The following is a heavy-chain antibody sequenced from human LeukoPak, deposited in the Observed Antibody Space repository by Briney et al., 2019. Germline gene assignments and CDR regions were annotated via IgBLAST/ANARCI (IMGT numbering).Heavy chain of an antibody. D-gene: IGHD3-10*01. Sequence: NSSETLSLTCAVYGGSFSGYYWSWIRQPPGKGLEWIGEINHSGSTNYNPSLKSRVTISVDTSENQFSLKLSSVTAADTAVYYCARPTYYYGSGRARPMDVWGKGTTVTISS. CDR1: GGSFSGYY. CDR3: ARPTYYYGSGRARPMDV. CDR2: INHSGST. J-gene: IGHJ6*04. V-gene: IGHV4-34*01.